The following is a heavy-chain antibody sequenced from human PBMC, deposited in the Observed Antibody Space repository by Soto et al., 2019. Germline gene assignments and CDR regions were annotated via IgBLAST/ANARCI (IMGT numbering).Heavy chain of an antibody. V-gene: IGHV4-59*01. CDR3: ARAPTYSSGWYQRPIRFDY. Sequence: SETLSRTCTVSGGSISSYYWSWIRQPPGKGLEWIGYIYYSGSTNYNPSLKSRVTISVDTSKNQFSLKLSSVTAADTAVYYCARAPTYSSGWYQRPIRFDYWGQGTLVTVSS. CDR1: GGSISSYY. D-gene: IGHD6-19*01. CDR2: IYYSGST. J-gene: IGHJ4*02.